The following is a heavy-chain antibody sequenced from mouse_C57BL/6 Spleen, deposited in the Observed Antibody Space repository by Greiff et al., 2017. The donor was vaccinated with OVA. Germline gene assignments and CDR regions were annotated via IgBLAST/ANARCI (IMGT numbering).Heavy chain of an antibody. CDR1: GYTFTSYW. CDR2: IDPSDSYT. D-gene: IGHD1-1*01. CDR3: AKGGCRITTDYFDV. V-gene: IGHV1-69*01. J-gene: IGHJ1*03. Sequence: QVQLQQPGAELVMPGASVKLSCKASGYTFTSYWMHWVKQRPGQGLEWIGEIDPSDSYTNYNQKFKGKSTLTVDKSSSTAYMQLSSLTSEDSAVYYCAKGGCRITTDYFDVWGTGTTVTVSS.